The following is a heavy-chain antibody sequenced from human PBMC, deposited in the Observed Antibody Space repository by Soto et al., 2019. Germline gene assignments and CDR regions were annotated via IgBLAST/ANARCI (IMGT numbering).Heavy chain of an antibody. CDR2: FDPEDGET. D-gene: IGHD1-1*01. Sequence: QVQLVQSGAEVKKPGASVKVSCKVSGHTLTELSMHWARQAPGKGLEWMGGFDPEDGETISAQKFQGRVTMTEDTSTDSTVLELSSLRSEDTAVYYCAAGGTRWLHSPFDYWGQGTLVTISS. V-gene: IGHV1-24*01. J-gene: IGHJ4*02. CDR3: AAGGTRWLHSPFDY. CDR1: GHTLTELS.